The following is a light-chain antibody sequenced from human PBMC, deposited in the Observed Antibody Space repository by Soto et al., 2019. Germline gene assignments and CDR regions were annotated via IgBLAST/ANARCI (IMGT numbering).Light chain of an antibody. CDR2: DAS. V-gene: IGKV3-20*01. CDR1: QTFSSTY. J-gene: IGKJ4*01. CDR3: QQFSSYPLT. Sequence: EIVLTQSPGTLSLSPGERGTLSCRASQTFSSTYLAWYQQKPGQAPRLLIYDASSRATGIPDRCSGGGSGTDFSLTISRLEPEDFAVYYCQQFSSYPLTFGGGTKV.